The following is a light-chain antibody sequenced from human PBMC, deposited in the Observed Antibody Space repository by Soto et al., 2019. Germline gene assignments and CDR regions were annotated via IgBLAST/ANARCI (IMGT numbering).Light chain of an antibody. CDR1: SSDIGGYTY. Sequence: QSALTQPPSASGSPGQSVTISCTGTSSDIGGYTYVSWYQQHPGKAPKLLIYEVIKRPSGVPDRFSGSKSGNTASLTVSGLQAEAEADYYCTSYAASNNFVFGTGTKLTVL. V-gene: IGLV2-8*01. CDR2: EVI. CDR3: TSYAASNNFV. J-gene: IGLJ1*01.